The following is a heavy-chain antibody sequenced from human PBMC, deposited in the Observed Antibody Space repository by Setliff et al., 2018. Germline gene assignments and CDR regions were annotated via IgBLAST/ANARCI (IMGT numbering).Heavy chain of an antibody. Sequence: SETLSLTCTVSGGSISSHYWGWIRQPPGKGPEWIGNIHYSGSTHYNPSLKSRVTISVDTSKNQFSLKLTSVTAADAAVYYCVNSAYLRELDYWGPGTLVTVSS. J-gene: IGHJ4*02. D-gene: IGHD1-26*01. V-gene: IGHV4-39*07. CDR1: GGSISSHY. CDR3: VNSAYLRELDY. CDR2: IHYSGST.